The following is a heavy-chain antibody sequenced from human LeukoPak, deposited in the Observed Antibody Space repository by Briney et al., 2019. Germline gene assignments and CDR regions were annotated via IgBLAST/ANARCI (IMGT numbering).Heavy chain of an antibody. J-gene: IGHJ3*02. V-gene: IGHV1-69*05. CDR1: GGTFSSYA. CDR2: IIPIFGTA. Sequence: WASVKVSCXASGGTFSSYAISWVRQAPGQGLEWMGGIIPIFGTANYAQKFQGRVTITTDESTSTAYMELSSLRSEDTAVYYCANMHSSGWYRSSGMGDAFDIWGQGTMVTVSS. D-gene: IGHD6-19*01. CDR3: ANMHSSGWYRSSGMGDAFDI.